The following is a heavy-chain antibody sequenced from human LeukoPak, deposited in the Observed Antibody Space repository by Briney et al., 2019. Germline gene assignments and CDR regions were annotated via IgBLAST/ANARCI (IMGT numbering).Heavy chain of an antibody. CDR3: ARRLGGPPIVRGVTRPKFPFDY. Sequence: SGTLRLTCAASGVSFSGYYWSWIRQAPGKGLEWIGEINHSGSTNYNPSLKSRVTISVDTSKNQLSLKLSSVTAADTAVYYCARRLGGPPIVRGVTRPKFPFDYWGQGSLVTLSS. V-gene: IGHV4-34*01. D-gene: IGHD3-10*01. CDR1: GVSFSGYY. CDR2: INHSGST. J-gene: IGHJ4*02.